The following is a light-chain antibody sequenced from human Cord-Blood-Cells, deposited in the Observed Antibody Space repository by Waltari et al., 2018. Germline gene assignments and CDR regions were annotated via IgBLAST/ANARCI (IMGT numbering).Light chain of an antibody. V-gene: IGKV3-11*01. Sequence: EIVLTQSPATPSLSPGERATLSCRASQSVRSYLAWYQQKPGPAPRLLIYDASNRATGIPARFSGSGSGTDFTLTISSLEPEDFAVYYCQQRSNWPPFTFGPGTKVDIK. J-gene: IGKJ3*01. CDR3: QQRSNWPPFT. CDR2: DAS. CDR1: QSVRSY.